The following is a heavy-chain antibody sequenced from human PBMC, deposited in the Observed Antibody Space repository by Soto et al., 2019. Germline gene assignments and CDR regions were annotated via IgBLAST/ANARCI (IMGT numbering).Heavy chain of an antibody. CDR3: ALRDCTSASCYGVYFHH. J-gene: IGHJ1*01. CDR2: IYWDDEK. V-gene: IGHV2-5*02. Sequence: QITLKESGPTLVKPTQTLTLTCTVSGFSLSTSGVGVGWIRQPPGKALEWLGLIYWDDEKWYSPSLKSRLTLTXXTSKNQVVLTVTNMNPVDTATYYCALRDCTSASCYGVYFHHWGQGSLVTVSS. CDR1: GFSLSTSGVG. D-gene: IGHD2-2*01.